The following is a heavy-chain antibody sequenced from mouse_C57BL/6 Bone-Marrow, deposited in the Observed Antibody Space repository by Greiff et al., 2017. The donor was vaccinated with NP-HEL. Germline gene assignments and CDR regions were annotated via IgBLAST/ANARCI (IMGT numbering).Heavy chain of an antibody. Sequence: QVQLQQSGAELMKPGASVKLSCKATGYTFTGYWIEWVKQRPGHGLEWIGEILPGSGSTNYTEKFKGKATFTADTSSNTAYMQLSSLTTEDSAIYYCARSCGAWFAYWGQGTLVTVSA. J-gene: IGHJ3*01. V-gene: IGHV1-9*01. CDR1: GYTFTGYW. CDR2: ILPGSGST. CDR3: ARSCGAWFAY.